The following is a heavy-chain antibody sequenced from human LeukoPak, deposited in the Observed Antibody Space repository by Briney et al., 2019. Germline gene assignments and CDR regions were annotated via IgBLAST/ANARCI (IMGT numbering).Heavy chain of an antibody. CDR1: GFTFSNYW. CDR3: AREIGWLDP. Sequence: GGSLRLSCAASGFTFSNYWMSWVRQAPGKGLEWVANIKQDGSEKSYVDSVKGRFTISRDNAKNSLYLQMNSLRADDTAVYYCAREIGWLDPWGQGTLVTVSS. J-gene: IGHJ5*02. V-gene: IGHV3-7*01. CDR2: IKQDGSEK.